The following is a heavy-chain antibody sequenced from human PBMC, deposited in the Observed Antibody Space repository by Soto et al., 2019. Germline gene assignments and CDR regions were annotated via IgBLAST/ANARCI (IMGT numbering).Heavy chain of an antibody. Sequence: QVQLVQSGAEVKKPGASVKVSCKASGYTFTSYDINWVRQAAGQGLEWMGWMHPNSGNTGYARKFQGRVTMTKNSSISTAYMDLSSLRSKDAAVYYCAIIALNGSGGYNRGLDYWGQGTLVTVSS. CDR1: GYTFTSYD. D-gene: IGHD1-20*01. V-gene: IGHV1-8*02. CDR3: AIIALNGSGGYNRGLDY. CDR2: MHPNSGNT. J-gene: IGHJ4*02.